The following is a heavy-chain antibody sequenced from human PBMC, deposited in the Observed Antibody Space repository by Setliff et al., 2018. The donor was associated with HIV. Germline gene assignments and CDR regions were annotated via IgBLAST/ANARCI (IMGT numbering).Heavy chain of an antibody. Sequence: VASVKVSCKASGYTFTSYYMHWVRQAPGQGLEWMGIINPSGGSTSYAQKFQGRVTMTRDKSISTAYLQWNSLKASDTAMYYCARPGTNADYGDYPAGSYWYFDLWGRGTLVTVSS. J-gene: IGHJ2*01. CDR3: ARPGTNADYGDYPAGSYWYFDL. CDR2: INPSGGST. D-gene: IGHD4-17*01. CDR1: GYTFTSYY. V-gene: IGHV1-46*01.